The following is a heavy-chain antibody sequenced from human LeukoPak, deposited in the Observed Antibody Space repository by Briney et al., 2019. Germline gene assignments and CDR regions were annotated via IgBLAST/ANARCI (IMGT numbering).Heavy chain of an antibody. D-gene: IGHD6-19*01. CDR2: INPSGGST. V-gene: IGHV1-46*01. J-gene: IGHJ6*02. Sequence: ASVKVSCKASGYTFTSYYIHWVRQAPGQGLEWMGIINPSGGSTSYAQKFQGRVTMTRDTSTSTAYMELSRLRSDDTAVYYCARDQVAVAGYYYYGMDVWGQGTTVTVSS. CDR3: ARDQVAVAGYYYYGMDV. CDR1: GYTFTSYY.